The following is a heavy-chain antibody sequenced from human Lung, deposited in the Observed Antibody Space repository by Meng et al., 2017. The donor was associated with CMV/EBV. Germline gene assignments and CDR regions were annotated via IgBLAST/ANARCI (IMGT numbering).Heavy chain of an antibody. CDR1: GYTFGSYG. Sequence: VQMVQSGAEVKQPGASVRVSCKASGYTFGSYGICWVRQAPGQGLEWMGWFVNYVDTYPAPKFQGRVTMTTDTHTNTAFMELRSLTSDDTAVYYCASGTPGRSYCDYWGQGTLVTVSS. CDR2: FVNYVDT. D-gene: IGHD2-15*01. V-gene: IGHV1-18*01. J-gene: IGHJ4*02. CDR3: ASGTPGRSYCDY.